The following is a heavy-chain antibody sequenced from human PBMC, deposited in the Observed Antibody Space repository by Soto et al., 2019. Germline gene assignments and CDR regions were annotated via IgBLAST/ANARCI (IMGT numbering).Heavy chain of an antibody. J-gene: IGHJ4*02. CDR2: ISGSGGST. V-gene: IGHV3-23*01. CDR3: AKEPQVRGVHCKIYDY. CDR1: GFTFSSYA. D-gene: IGHD3-10*01. Sequence: PGGSLRLSCAASGFTFSSYAMSWVRQAPGKGLEWVSAISGSGGSTYYADSVKGRFTISRDNSKNTLYLQMNSLRAEDTAVYYCAKEPQVRGVHCKIYDYWGQGTLVTVSS.